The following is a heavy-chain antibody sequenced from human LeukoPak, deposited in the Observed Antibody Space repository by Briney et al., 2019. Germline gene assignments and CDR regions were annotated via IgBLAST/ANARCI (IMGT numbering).Heavy chain of an antibody. V-gene: IGHV3-48*01. CDR2: ISGGSSTI. CDR3: ARDSSGWYHWFDP. CDR1: GFSFSTYS. Sequence: GGSLRLSCAAPGFSFSTYSMNWVRQAPGKGLEWVSYISGGSSTIYYADSVKGRFTISRDNAKNSLYLQMNGLRVGDTAVYYCARDSSGWYHWFDPWGQGTLVIVSS. J-gene: IGHJ5*02. D-gene: IGHD6-19*01.